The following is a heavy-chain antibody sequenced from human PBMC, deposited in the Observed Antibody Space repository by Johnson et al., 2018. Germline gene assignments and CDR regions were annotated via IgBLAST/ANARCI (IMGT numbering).Heavy chain of an antibody. D-gene: IGHD6-19*01. CDR3: AKDGLVGLAGYMDV. J-gene: IGHJ6*03. CDR2: ISRDGSDK. V-gene: IGHV3-30*18. Sequence: QVQLVQSGGGVVQPGRSLRLSCTASGFTFSNYGFHWVRQAPGKGLEWVAIISRDGSDKYYPDSVRGRFTISRDNSKNTLYLQMNSLRAEDTAVYYCAKDGLVGLAGYMDVCGKGTTFTVSS. CDR1: GFTFSNYG.